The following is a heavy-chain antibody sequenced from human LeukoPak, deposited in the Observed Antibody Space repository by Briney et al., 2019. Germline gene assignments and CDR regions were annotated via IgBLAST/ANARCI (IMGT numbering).Heavy chain of an antibody. V-gene: IGHV3-21*01. CDR1: GFTFSSYS. J-gene: IGHJ4*02. CDR2: ISSSSSYI. CDR3: ARDKKNNDMEFDY. Sequence: NPGGSLRLSCAASGFTFSSYSMNWVRQAPGKGLEWVSSISSSSSYIYYADSVKGRFTISRDNAKNSLYLQMNSLRAEDTAVYYCARDKKNNDMEFDYWGQGTLVTVSS. D-gene: IGHD3-9*01.